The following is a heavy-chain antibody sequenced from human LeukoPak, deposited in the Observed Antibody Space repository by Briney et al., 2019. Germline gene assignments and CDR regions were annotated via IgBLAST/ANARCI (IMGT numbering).Heavy chain of an antibody. D-gene: IGHD3-22*01. Sequence: GGSLRLSCAVSGFTVSDYYMSWVRQAPGKGLEWVSVIYSGGKTYYADSVKGRFTISRDDSKNRLHLQMNSLRAEDTAVYYCARINYYDGSGFYRDYWGQGTLVTVSS. CDR2: IYSGGKT. V-gene: IGHV3-53*01. J-gene: IGHJ4*02. CDR1: GFTVSDYY. CDR3: ARINYYDGSGFYRDY.